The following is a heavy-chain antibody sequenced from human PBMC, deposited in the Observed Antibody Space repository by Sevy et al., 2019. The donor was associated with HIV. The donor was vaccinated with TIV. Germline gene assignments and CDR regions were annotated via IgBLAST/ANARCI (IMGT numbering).Heavy chain of an antibody. J-gene: IGHJ3*02. V-gene: IGHV4-39*01. CDR3: ARAWELLGAFDI. Sequence: SETLSITCTVSGGSISSSSYYWGWIRQPPGKGLEWIGSIYYSGSTYYNPSLKSRVTISVDTSKNQFSLKLSSVTAADTAVYYCARAWELLGAFDIWGQGTMVTVSS. CDR1: GGSISSSSYY. CDR2: IYYSGST. D-gene: IGHD1-26*01.